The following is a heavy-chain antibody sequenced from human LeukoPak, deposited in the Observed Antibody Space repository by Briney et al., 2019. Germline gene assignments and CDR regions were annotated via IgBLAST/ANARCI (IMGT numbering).Heavy chain of an antibody. CDR3: VRGAGGPRNFVLDY. V-gene: IGHV3-74*01. CDR1: GFTFDDYA. CDR2: LNSDGTTI. J-gene: IGHJ4*02. D-gene: IGHD1-1*01. Sequence: TGGSLRLSCAASGFTFDDYAMHWVRQAPGMGLVWVSRLNSDGTTINYADSVKGRFTISRDNAKNTVYLQMSGLRDDDTALYFCVRGAGGPRNFVLDYWGQGALVSVSS.